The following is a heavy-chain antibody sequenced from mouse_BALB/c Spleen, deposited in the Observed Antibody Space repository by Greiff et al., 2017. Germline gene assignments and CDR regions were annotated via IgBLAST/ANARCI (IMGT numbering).Heavy chain of an antibody. J-gene: IGHJ2*01. CDR3: TRRRTGYYFDY. Sequence: EVKLEESGGGLVQPGGSMKLSCVASGFTFSNYWMNWVRQSPEKGLEWVAEIRLKSNNYATHYAESVKGRFTISRDDSKSSVYLQMNNLRAEDTGIYYCTRRRTGYYFDYWGQGTTLTVSS. V-gene: IGHV6-6*02. D-gene: IGHD4-1*01. CDR1: GFTFSNYW. CDR2: IRLKSNNYAT.